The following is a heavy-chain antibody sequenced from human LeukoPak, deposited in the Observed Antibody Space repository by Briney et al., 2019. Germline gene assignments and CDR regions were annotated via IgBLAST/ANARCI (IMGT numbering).Heavy chain of an antibody. D-gene: IGHD6-6*01. J-gene: IGHJ4*02. V-gene: IGHV4-30-4*08. CDR2: IYYSGST. CDR1: GGPISSGDYY. CDR3: ARAGYEYSSSSSDH. Sequence: PSETLSLTCTVSGGPISSGDYYWSWIRQPPGKGLEWIGHIYYSGSTYYNPSLKSRVTISVDTSKNQFSLRLSSVTAADTAVYYCARAGYEYSSSSSDHWGQGTLVTVSS.